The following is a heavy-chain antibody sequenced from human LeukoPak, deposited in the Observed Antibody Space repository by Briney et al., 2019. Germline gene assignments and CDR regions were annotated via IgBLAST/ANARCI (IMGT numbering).Heavy chain of an antibody. CDR2: IIPILGIA. Sequence: SVKVSCKASGGTFSSYAISWVRQAPGQGLEWMGRIIPILGIANYAQKFQGRVTITADKSTSTAYMELSSLRSEDTAVYYCARGRGWLHYFDYWGQGTLVTVSS. J-gene: IGHJ4*02. CDR3: ARGRGWLHYFDY. CDR1: GGTFSSYA. V-gene: IGHV1-69*04. D-gene: IGHD3-9*01.